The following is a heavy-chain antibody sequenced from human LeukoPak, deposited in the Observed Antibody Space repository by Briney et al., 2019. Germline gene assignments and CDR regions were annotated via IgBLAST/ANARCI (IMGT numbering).Heavy chain of an antibody. CDR2: IYPGDSDT. CDR3: ARHIYSGSYYLDY. D-gene: IGHD1-26*01. Sequence: GESLKISCKGSGYRFTNYWIGWVRQMPGKGLEWMGIIYPGDSDTRYSPSFQGQVTISADKFTSTAYLQWSSLKASDTAVYYCARHIYSGSYYLDYWGQGTLVTVSS. V-gene: IGHV5-51*01. J-gene: IGHJ4*02. CDR1: GYRFTNYW.